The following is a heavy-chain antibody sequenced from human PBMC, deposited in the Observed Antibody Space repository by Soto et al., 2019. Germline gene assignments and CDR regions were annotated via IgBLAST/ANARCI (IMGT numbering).Heavy chain of an antibody. D-gene: IGHD3-9*01. CDR3: AKSFWISDYDILTGYLK. CDR2: ISGSGGST. Sequence: GGSLRLSCAASGFTFSSYAMSWVRQAPGKGLEWVSAISGSGGSTYYADSVKGRFTISRDNSKNTLYLQMNSLRAEDTAVYYCAKSFWISDYDILTGYLKWGQGTLVTVSS. CDR1: GFTFSSYA. V-gene: IGHV3-23*01. J-gene: IGHJ4*02.